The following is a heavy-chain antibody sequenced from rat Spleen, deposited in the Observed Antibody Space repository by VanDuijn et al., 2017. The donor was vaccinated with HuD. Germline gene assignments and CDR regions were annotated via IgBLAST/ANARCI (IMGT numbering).Heavy chain of an antibody. CDR1: GFTFSSYY. CDR2: INTGGGNT. J-gene: IGHJ2*01. CDR3: AREFDYFDY. V-gene: IGHV5-25*01. Sequence: EVQLVESGGCVVQPGRSMKLSCAASGFTFSSYYMAWVRQPPKKGLEWVASINTGGGNTYYRDSVKGRFTISRDNAKSILYLQMDSLRSEDTATYYCAREFDYFDYWGQEVMVTVSS.